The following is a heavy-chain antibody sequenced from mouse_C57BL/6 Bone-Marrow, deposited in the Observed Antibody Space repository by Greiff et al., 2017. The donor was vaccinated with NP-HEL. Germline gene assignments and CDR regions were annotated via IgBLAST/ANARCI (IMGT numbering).Heavy chain of an antibody. Sequence: VQLQQSGAELVKPGASVKMSCKASGYTFTSYWITWVKLRPGQGLEWIGDIYPGSGSTNYNEKFKSKATLTVDTSSSTAYMQLSSLTSEDSAVYYCARRPYYSNYEGFFAYWGQGTLVTVSA. D-gene: IGHD2-5*01. J-gene: IGHJ3*01. CDR1: GYTFTSYW. V-gene: IGHV1-55*01. CDR2: IYPGSGST. CDR3: ARRPYYSNYEGFFAY.